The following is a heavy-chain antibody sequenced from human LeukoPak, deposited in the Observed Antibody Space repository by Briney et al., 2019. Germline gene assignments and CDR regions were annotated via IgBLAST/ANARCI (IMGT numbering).Heavy chain of an antibody. V-gene: IGHV4-4*07. CDR3: ARDGDTAMDFDY. D-gene: IGHD5-18*01. J-gene: IGHJ4*02. Sequence: SETLSLTCTVSGGSISSYYWSWIRQPAGKGLEWIGRIYTSGSTNYNPSLKSRVTMSVDTSKNQFSLKLSSATAADTAVYYCARDGDTAMDFDYWGQGTLVTVSS. CDR2: IYTSGST. CDR1: GGSISSYY.